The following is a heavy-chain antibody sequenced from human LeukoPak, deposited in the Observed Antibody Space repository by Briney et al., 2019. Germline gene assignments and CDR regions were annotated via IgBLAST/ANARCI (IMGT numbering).Heavy chain of an antibody. J-gene: IGHJ4*02. D-gene: IGHD1-14*01. CDR1: GFTVITND. CDR2: LYSDGNT. V-gene: IGHV3-53*01. CDR3: ARGVEPLAANTLAY. Sequence: GGSLRLSCAASGFTVITNDMTWVRQAPGKGLEWVSVLYSDGNTKYADSVQGRFTISRDNSKNTLYLEMNSLSPDDTVVYYCARGVEPLAANTLAYWGQGTLVTVSS.